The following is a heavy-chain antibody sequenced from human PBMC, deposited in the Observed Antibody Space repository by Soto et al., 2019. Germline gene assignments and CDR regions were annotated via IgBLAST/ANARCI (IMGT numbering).Heavy chain of an antibody. CDR3: ARHATRSYDY. V-gene: IGHV4-59*08. CDR1: RGSISTYY. CDR2: IYYNGNT. Sequence: SETLSLTFTVSRGSISTYYWSWIRQPPGKGLECIGYIYYNGNTNYNPSLKSRVTIAVDTSKNQFTLNLNSVTAADTAVYYCARHATRSYDYWGQGTLVTVSS. J-gene: IGHJ4*02.